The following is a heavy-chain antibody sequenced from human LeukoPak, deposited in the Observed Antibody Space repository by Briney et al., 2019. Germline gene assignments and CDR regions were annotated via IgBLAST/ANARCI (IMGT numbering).Heavy chain of an antibody. Sequence: SQTLSLTCTVSGGSISSGGYYWSWIRQHPGKGLEWIGYIYYSGSTYYNPSLKRRVTISVGTSKNQFSLKLSSVTAADTAVYYCARKIAARNYYYYGMDVWGQGTTVTVSS. CDR2: IYYSGST. CDR3: ARKIAARNYYYYGMDV. CDR1: GGSISSGGYY. D-gene: IGHD6-6*01. V-gene: IGHV4-31*03. J-gene: IGHJ6*02.